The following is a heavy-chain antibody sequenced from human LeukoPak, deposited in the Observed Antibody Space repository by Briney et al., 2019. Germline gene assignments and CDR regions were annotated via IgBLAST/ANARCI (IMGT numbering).Heavy chain of an antibody. CDR1: GFSLSDNLYY. J-gene: IGHJ4*01. D-gene: IGHD3-3*02. V-gene: IGHV3-11*01. CDR3: ARGVNLAY. CDR2: ISSSGSDI. Sequence: GGSLRLSCAASGFSLSDNLYYMSWVRQAPGKGLQWIAYISSSGSDIKYADSVEGRFTISRDKAKNSLHLQMNSLRADDTALYYCARGVNLAYWGHGTLVTVSS.